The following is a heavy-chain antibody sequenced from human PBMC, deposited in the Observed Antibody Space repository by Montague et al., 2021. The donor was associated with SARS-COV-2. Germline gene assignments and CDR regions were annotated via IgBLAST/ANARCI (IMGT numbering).Heavy chain of an antibody. CDR2: ISYSGST. CDR3: ARIGYESVGYYYIYPY. Sequence: SETLSLTCTVAGGSITSYYWSWIRQPAGKGLECIGYISYSGSTNXSPSLKSRVTISVDTSKNQLSLKVISATAADTAVYYCARIGYESVGYYYIYPYWGQGTLVTVSS. D-gene: IGHD3-22*01. V-gene: IGHV4-59*01. CDR1: GGSITSYY. J-gene: IGHJ1*01.